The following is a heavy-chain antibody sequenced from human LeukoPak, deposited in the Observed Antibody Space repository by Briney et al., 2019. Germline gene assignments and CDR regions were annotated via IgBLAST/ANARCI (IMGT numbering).Heavy chain of an antibody. CDR2: ISSNSSTI. Sequence: PGGSLRLSCAASRLTFSSYSMIWVRQAPGKGLEWVSYISSNSSTIYYADSVKGRFTISRDNAQNSLFLQMNSLKTEDTAVYYCTTDRFSIAARRGQSRYYYYMDVWGKGTTVTVSS. J-gene: IGHJ6*03. V-gene: IGHV3-48*01. CDR3: TTDRFSIAARRGQSRYYYYMDV. CDR1: RLTFSSYS. D-gene: IGHD6-6*01.